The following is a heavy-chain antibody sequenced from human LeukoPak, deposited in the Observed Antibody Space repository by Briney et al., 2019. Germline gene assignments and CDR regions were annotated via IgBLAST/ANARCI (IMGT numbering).Heavy chain of an antibody. CDR1: GYTFAIYY. J-gene: IGHJ4*02. CDR3: ARAKGLFDY. Sequence: ASVKVSCKASGYTFAIYYTHWVQQAPGQGLEWMGMINPSGGSTSYAPKFQGRVTMTRDTSTSTVYMELSSLRSEDTAVYYCARAKGLFDYWGQGTLVTVSS. V-gene: IGHV1-46*01. CDR2: INPSGGST.